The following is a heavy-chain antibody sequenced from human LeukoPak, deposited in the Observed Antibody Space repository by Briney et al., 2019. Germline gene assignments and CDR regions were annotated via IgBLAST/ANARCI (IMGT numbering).Heavy chain of an antibody. D-gene: IGHD3-22*01. Sequence: SETLSLTCAVYGGSFSGDCWGWLRQPPGKGLEWIGEINHGGSINDNPSLKSGVTISEDTSKRQFSLMLSSVTAAHTAVYHCPRGFPYPYESKTYHGWFDPWGEGALVTVSS. J-gene: IGHJ5*02. V-gene: IGHV4-34*01. CDR2: INHGGSI. CDR3: PRGFPYPYESKTYHGWFDP. CDR1: GGSFSGDC.